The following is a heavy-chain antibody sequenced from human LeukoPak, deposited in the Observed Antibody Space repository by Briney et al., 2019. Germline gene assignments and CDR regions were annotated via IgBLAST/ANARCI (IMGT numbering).Heavy chain of an antibody. V-gene: IGHV3-48*02. CDR2: ISSSSNTI. D-gene: IGHD6-19*01. J-gene: IGHJ4*02. CDR1: GFTFSSYS. CDR3: ARGGDSSGWPYFDY. Sequence: GGSLRLSCAASGFTFSSYSMNWVRQAPGKGLEWVSYISSSSNTIYYADSVKGRFTFSRDNAKNSLYLQMNSLRDEDTAVYYCARGGDSSGWPYFDYWGQGTLVTVSS.